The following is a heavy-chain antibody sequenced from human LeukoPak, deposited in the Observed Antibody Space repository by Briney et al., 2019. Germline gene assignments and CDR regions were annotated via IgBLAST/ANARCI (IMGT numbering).Heavy chain of an antibody. D-gene: IGHD5-18*01. CDR3: AKQETPGYSYGPYFDY. Sequence: PGGSLRLSCAASGFTFSSYGMHWVRQAPGKGLEWVAVISYDGSNKYYADSVKGRFTISRDNSKDTLYLQMNSLRAEDTAVYYCAKQETPGYSYGPYFDYWGQGTLVNVSS. V-gene: IGHV3-30*18. CDR1: GFTFSSYG. J-gene: IGHJ4*02. CDR2: ISYDGSNK.